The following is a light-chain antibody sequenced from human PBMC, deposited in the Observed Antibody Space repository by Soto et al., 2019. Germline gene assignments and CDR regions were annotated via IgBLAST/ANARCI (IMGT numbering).Light chain of an antibody. V-gene: IGLV2-18*02. CDR1: SSDVGDYNR. J-gene: IGLJ2*01. Sequence: QSVLTQPPSVSGSPGQSVTISCTGTSSDVGDYNRVSWYQQPPGTAPKLMIYEVSNRPSGVPDRFSGSKSGNTASLTISGLQAEDEADYYCSSYTSTSTLVLFGGGTQLTVL. CDR2: EVS. CDR3: SSYTSTSTLVL.